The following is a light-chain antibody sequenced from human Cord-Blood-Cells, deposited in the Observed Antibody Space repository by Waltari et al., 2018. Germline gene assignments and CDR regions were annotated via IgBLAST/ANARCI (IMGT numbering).Light chain of an antibody. CDR1: SSDAGSYNL. CDR2: EGS. Sequence: QSALTQPASVSGSPGQSITIPCTGTSSDAGSYNLVSWYQQHPGKAPKLMIYEGSKRPSGVSKRFSGSKSGNTTSLTISGLQAEDEADYYCCSYAGSSTWVFGGGTKLTVL. CDR3: CSYAGSSTWV. V-gene: IGLV2-23*01. J-gene: IGLJ3*02.